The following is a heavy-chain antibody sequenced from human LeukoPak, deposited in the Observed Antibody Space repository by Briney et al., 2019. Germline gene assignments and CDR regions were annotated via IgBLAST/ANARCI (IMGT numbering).Heavy chain of an antibody. Sequence: GGSLRLSCAASGFTFSSYAMHWVRQAPVKGLEWVSYVDSSSRTIYYTDSAKGRFTISRDNAKNSLYLHMSSLRVEDTAVYYCTRAGFGRYGTDVWGQGTTVTVSS. CDR3: TRAGFGRYGTDV. D-gene: IGHD3-10*01. CDR2: VDSSSRTI. V-gene: IGHV3-48*01. CDR1: GFTFSSYA. J-gene: IGHJ6*02.